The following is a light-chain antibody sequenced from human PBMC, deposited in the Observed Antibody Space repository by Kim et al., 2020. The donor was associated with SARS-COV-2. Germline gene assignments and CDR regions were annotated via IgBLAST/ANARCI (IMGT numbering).Light chain of an antibody. Sequence: EIVLTQSPGTLSLSPGERATLSCRASQSVSSNYLAWYQQKPGQAPRLLIYGASSRATGIPDRFSGSGSGTDFTLTITRLEPEDFAVYYCQQYSSSPATFSQGTKVEVK. CDR1: QSVSSNY. V-gene: IGKV3-20*01. CDR2: GAS. J-gene: IGKJ1*01. CDR3: QQYSSSPAT.